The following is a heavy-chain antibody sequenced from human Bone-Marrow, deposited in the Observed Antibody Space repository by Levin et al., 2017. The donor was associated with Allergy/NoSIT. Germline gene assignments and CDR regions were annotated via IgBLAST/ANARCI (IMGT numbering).Heavy chain of an antibody. CDR2: IKSEGDGGAT. Sequence: PGGSLRLSCAASDFTFANAWMSWVRQAPGRGLEWVARIKSEGDGGATDYAAPVKGRFTISRDDSKNTLYLQMNSLKAEDTAVYFCTTERSDFWSGYFPTFEFWGQGTQVTVSS. D-gene: IGHD3-3*01. CDR1: DFTFANAW. V-gene: IGHV3-15*07. J-gene: IGHJ4*02. CDR3: TTERSDFWSGYFPTFEF.